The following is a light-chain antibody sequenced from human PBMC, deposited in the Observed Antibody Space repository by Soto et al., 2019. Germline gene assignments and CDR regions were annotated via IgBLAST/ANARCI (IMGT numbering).Light chain of an antibody. CDR1: QRVSSSY. CDR3: QQYGSSPT. V-gene: IGKV3-20*01. CDR2: GAS. Sequence: IVLTQSPGTLSLAPGERATLSCRASQRVSSSYLAWYQQKPGQAPRLLIYGASSRATGIPDRFSGSGSGTDLTLPISRLEPEDFAVYYCQQYGSSPTFGQGTKVEIK. J-gene: IGKJ1*01.